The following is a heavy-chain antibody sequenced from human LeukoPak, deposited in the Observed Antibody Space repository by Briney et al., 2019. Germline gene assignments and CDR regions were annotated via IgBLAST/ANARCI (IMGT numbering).Heavy chain of an antibody. CDR2: IYHSGST. Sequence: PSETLSLTCTVSGGSISSGGYYWSWIRQPPGKGLEWIGYIYHSGSTYYNASLKSRLTISIDTSKNHFSLRLSSVTAADTAVYYCVRQRGSTGPSDYWGQGTLVTVSS. J-gene: IGHJ4*02. CDR3: VRQRGSTGPSDY. V-gene: IGHV4-30-2*05. CDR1: GGSISSGGYY. D-gene: IGHD1-1*01.